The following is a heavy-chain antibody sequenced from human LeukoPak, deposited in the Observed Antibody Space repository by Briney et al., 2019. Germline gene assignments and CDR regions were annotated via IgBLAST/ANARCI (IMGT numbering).Heavy chain of an antibody. Sequence: GGSLRLSCAASGFTFSSCWMSGAPRAPGRGREGVAKIKQDGSEKYYVDSVKGRFTISRDNAKNSLYLQMNSLRAEDTAVYYCARSRYGGYNYYYYMDVWGKGTTVTVSS. D-gene: IGHD1-26*01. J-gene: IGHJ6*03. CDR3: ARSRYGGYNYYYYMDV. CDR2: IKQDGSEK. CDR1: GFTFSSCW. V-gene: IGHV3-7*01.